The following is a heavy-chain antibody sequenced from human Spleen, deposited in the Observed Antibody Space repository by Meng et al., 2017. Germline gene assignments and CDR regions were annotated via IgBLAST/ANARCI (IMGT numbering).Heavy chain of an antibody. CDR3: AHSPYASGVRRDFDY. J-gene: IGHJ4*02. CDR2: IYWDDAE. CDR1: GFSLSTTAVG. D-gene: IGHD3-10*01. V-gene: IGHV2-5*02. Sequence: QITLRESGPTLVKPTQTLTLTCTFSGFSLSTTAVGVGWIRQPPGKALEWLAFIYWDDAELFSPSLNSRLTITRDTSKNQVVLTMTNMDPVDTATYYCAHSPYASGVRRDFDYWGQGTLVTVSS.